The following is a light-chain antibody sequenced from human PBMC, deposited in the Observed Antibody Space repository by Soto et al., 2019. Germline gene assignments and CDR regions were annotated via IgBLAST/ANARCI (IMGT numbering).Light chain of an antibody. Sequence: DIQMTQSPSSLSASVGDTVTITCQASQDISIYLNWYQHKPGKAPKLLIYDASTLETGAPSRFSGSGSGADFTLTISSLRPEDIATYYCQQYDTLITFGQGTRLEIK. J-gene: IGKJ5*01. CDR1: QDISIY. CDR2: DAS. V-gene: IGKV1-33*01. CDR3: QQYDTLIT.